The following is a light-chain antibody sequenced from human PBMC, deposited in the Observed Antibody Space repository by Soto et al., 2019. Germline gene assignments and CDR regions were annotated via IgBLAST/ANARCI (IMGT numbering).Light chain of an antibody. V-gene: IGLV1-51*02. Sequence: QSVLTQPPSVSAAPGQKVTISCSGSSSNIGNNYVSWYQQLPGTAPKLLIYENNKRPSGIPDRFSGSKSGTSATLGVTGLQTGDEGAYYCGTWDSSLSGVVFGGGTKVTVL. CDR1: SSNIGNNY. CDR3: GTWDSSLSGVV. J-gene: IGLJ2*01. CDR2: ENN.